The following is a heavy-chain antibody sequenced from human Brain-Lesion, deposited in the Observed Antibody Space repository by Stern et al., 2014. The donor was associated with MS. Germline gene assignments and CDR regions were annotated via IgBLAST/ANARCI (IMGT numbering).Heavy chain of an antibody. D-gene: IGHD2-15*01. V-gene: IGHV4-39*01. CDR2: IYYSGNP. J-gene: IGHJ5*02. Sequence: QVQLQESGPGLVKPSETLSLTCTVAGGSVSSTSYAWAWIRQPPGKGLEWIGAIYYSGNPSYSPSLKRRLTISLDTPKNRFPLRGRCVTAADTAVYYCAGEEDIRYCSGGSCTGNWFDPWGQGTLVTVSS. CDR3: AGEEDIRYCSGGSCTGNWFDP. CDR1: GGSVSSTSYA.